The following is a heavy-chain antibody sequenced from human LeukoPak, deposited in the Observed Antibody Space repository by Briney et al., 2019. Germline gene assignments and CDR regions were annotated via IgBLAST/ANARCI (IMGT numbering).Heavy chain of an antibody. J-gene: IGHJ3*02. CDR1: GFTFSTNS. CDR3: ARYWRDAFDI. CDR2: IGSSCNNI. D-gene: IGHD2-15*01. V-gene: IGHV3-48*01. Sequence: PGGSLRLSCAASGFTFSTNSMNWVRQAPGKGLEWVSYIGSSCNNIYYTDSVRGRFTISRDNAKNTLYLQMNSLRAEDTGVYYCARYWRDAFDIWGQGTMVTVSS.